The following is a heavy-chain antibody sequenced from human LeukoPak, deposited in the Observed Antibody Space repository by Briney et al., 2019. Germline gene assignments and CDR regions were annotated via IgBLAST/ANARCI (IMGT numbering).Heavy chain of an antibody. D-gene: IGHD5-24*01. CDR2: INPNSGGT. Sequence: ASVKVSCKASGYTFTGYYMHWVRQAPGQGLEWMGWINPNSGGTNYAQKFQGRVTMTRDTSISTAYMGLSRLRSDDTAVYYCARDSEVEMATIYYFDYWGQGTLVTVSS. CDR1: GYTFTGYY. CDR3: ARDSEVEMATIYYFDY. J-gene: IGHJ4*02. V-gene: IGHV1-2*02.